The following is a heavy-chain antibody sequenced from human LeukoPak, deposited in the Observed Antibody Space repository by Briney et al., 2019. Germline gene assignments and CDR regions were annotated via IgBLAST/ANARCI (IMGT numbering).Heavy chain of an antibody. CDR3: VREAGSAWSKRFFDY. CDR1: GLTFSNYE. D-gene: IGHD6-19*01. V-gene: IGHV3-48*03. CDR2: INLSGRTT. Sequence: GGSLRLSCADSGLTFSNYEMNWVRQAPGKGLEWISYINLSGRTTYYADSVKGRFTISRDNAKNSLYLQMDSLRADDTAVYYCVREAGSAWSKRFFDYWGQGTLVTVSS. J-gene: IGHJ4*02.